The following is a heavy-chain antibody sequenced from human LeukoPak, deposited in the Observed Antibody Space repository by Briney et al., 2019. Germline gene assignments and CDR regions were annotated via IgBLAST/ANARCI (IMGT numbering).Heavy chain of an antibody. CDR1: GFSVITNY. Sequence: GGSLRLSCAASGFSVITNYMSWVRQAPGKGLEWVSIIYDGGSTYYADSVKGRFTLSRDKSKNTLYFQMNSLRAEDTAVYYCARSATGKSWYFDLWGRGTLVTVSS. D-gene: IGHD6-13*01. V-gene: IGHV3-53*01. CDR3: ARSATGKSWYFDL. CDR2: IYDGGST. J-gene: IGHJ2*01.